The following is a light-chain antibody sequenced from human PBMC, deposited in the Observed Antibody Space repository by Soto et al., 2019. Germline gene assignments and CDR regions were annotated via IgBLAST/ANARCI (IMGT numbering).Light chain of an antibody. Sequence: ENFITESAAALFICSGTGASLSSTATQSVSSHLAWYQHQPGQAPRLLLYDASTRATRIPARSSRSGSGTEFTLTISRLEPEDFAVYYRQQCGNSPITFGQGTRLEIK. J-gene: IGKJ5*01. CDR3: QQCGNSPIT. CDR2: DAS. CDR1: QSVSSH. V-gene: IGKV3-15*01.